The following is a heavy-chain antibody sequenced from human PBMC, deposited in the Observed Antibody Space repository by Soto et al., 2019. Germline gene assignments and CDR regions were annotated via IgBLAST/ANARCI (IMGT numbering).Heavy chain of an antibody. D-gene: IGHD2-2*01. CDR1: GGSFSGYY. Sequence: PSETLSLTCAVYGGSFSGYYWSWIRQPPGKGLEWIGEINHSGSTNYNPSLKSRVTISVDTSKNQFSLKLTSVTAADTAVYYCACIFSGGYCVSTNCHGYYGMDVWGQGTTVTVSS. J-gene: IGHJ6*02. CDR2: INHSGST. V-gene: IGHV4-34*01. CDR3: ACIFSGGYCVSTNCHGYYGMDV.